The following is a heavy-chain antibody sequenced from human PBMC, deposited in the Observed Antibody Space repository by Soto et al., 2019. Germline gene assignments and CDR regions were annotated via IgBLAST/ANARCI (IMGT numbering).Heavy chain of an antibody. J-gene: IGHJ4*03. CDR2: IKQDGSEQ. D-gene: IGHD3-16*01. CDR1: GFTFSGYW. V-gene: IGHV3-7*05. Sequence: EVQLVESGGGLVQPGGSLRLSCAASGFTFSGYWMSWVRQAPGKGLEWVANIKQDGSEQFYVDSVKGRFTISRDNAKNPPFPPMDRPGAGGPAVYLRCPEGLRGQRTQVTVSS. CDR3: CPEGL.